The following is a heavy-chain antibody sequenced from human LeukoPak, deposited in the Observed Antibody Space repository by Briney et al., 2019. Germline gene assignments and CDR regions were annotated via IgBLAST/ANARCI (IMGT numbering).Heavy chain of an antibody. Sequence: TAETLSLTCTLSGGSISSSSYYWSWIRQPPGKGLEWIGEINHSGSTNYNSSLKSRVTISVDTSKNQFSLKLSSVTAADTAVYYSARVIRQWLVQRGRYFDYWGQGTLVTVSS. CDR1: GGSISSSSYY. V-gene: IGHV4-39*07. CDR2: INHSGST. CDR3: ARVIRQWLVQRGRYFDY. J-gene: IGHJ4*02. D-gene: IGHD6-19*01.